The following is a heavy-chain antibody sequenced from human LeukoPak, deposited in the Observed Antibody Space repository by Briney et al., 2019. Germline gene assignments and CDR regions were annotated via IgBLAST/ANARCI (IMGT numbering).Heavy chain of an antibody. J-gene: IGHJ5*02. CDR1: GGSISSYY. CDR3: ARHDTEKAYYDFWSGYYPNWFDP. Sequence: PSETLPLTCTVSGGSISSYYWSWIRQPPGKGLEWIGYIYTSGSTNYNPSLKSRVTISVDTSKNQFSLKLSSVTAADTAVYYCARHDTEKAYYDFWSGYYPNWFDPWGQGTLVTVSS. V-gene: IGHV4-4*09. D-gene: IGHD3-3*01. CDR2: IYTSGST.